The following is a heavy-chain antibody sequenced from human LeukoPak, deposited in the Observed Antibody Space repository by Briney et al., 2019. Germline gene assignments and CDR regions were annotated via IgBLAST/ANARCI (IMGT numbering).Heavy chain of an antibody. D-gene: IGHD1-26*01. J-gene: IGHJ4*02. V-gene: IGHV3-23*01. CDR3: AKDQGYRWELLRSCFDY. CDR1: GFTFSSYA. CDR2: ISGSGGST. Sequence: PGGSLRLSCAASGFTFSSYAMYWVRQAPGKGLEWVSAISGSGGSTYYADPVKGRFTISRDNSKNTLYLQMNSLRAEDTAVYYCAKDQGYRWELLRSCFDYWGQGTLVTVSS.